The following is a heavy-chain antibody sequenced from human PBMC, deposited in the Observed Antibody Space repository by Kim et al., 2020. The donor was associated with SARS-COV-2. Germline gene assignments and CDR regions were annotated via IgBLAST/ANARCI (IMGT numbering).Heavy chain of an antibody. CDR3: ARGCGGDCYGWFDP. V-gene: IGHV3-33*01. CDR2: IWYDGNQK. Sequence: GGSLRLSCAASGFSLSRYGMHWVRQAPGKGLEWVAVIWYDGNQKYYADSVKGGFTISRDTSKNTLYLQMNSLRAEDTAVYYCARGCGGDCYGWFDPWGQGTLVTVSS. CDR1: GFSLSRYG. D-gene: IGHD2-21*02. J-gene: IGHJ5*02.